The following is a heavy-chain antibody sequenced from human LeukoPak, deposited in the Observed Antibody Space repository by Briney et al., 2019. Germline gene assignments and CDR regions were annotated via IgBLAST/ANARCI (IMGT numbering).Heavy chain of an antibody. CDR2: ISSGSSTM. D-gene: IGHD6-13*01. V-gene: IGHV3-48*04. Sequence: GGSLRLSCVVSGFTFSNYNMNWVRQAPGKGLEWVSFISSGSSTMYYADSVRGRFTISRDNAKNSLFLQMNSLRAEDTAVYYCATLAAGAYYWGQGTLVTVSS. CDR1: GFTFSNYN. J-gene: IGHJ4*02. CDR3: ATLAAGAYY.